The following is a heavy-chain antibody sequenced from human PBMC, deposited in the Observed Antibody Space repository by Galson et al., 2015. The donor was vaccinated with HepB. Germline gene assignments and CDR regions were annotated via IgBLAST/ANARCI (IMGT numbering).Heavy chain of an antibody. D-gene: IGHD6-19*01. CDR1: GFTFSSYA. J-gene: IGHJ4*02. V-gene: IGHV3-30*04. Sequence: SLRLSCAAPGFTFSSYAMHWVRQAPGKGLEWVAVISYDGSNKYYADSVKGRFTSSRDNSKNTLYLQMNSLRAEDTAVYYCARDRTAVAGTGYFDYWGQGTLVTVSS. CDR2: ISYDGSNK. CDR3: ARDRTAVAGTGYFDY.